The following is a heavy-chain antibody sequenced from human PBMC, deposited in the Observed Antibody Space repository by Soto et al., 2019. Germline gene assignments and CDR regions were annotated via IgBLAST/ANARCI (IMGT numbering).Heavy chain of an antibody. D-gene: IGHD6-6*01. V-gene: IGHV2-5*01. J-gene: IGHJ4*02. Sequence: QITLKESGPTLVKPTQTLTLTCTFSGFSLSTTGEGVGWIRQPPGKALEWLAVIYWNDDKSYSPSLKSRLTISMDTSIKQVVLTMMNMAPVDTGTYYCAQVDDVAALFAYLGQGTLVTVSS. CDR3: AQVDDVAALFAY. CDR1: GFSLSTTGEG. CDR2: IYWNDDK.